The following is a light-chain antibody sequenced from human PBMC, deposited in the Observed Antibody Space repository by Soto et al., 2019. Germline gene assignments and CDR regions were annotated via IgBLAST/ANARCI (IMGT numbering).Light chain of an antibody. V-gene: IGKV3-11*01. CDR1: QSVSNY. CDR3: QQGSNWPQT. Sequence: EIVMTQSPATLSVSPGERATLSCRASQSVSNYLSWYQQKPGQAPRLLMYDSSNRATGIPARFSGSGSGTDFTLTISSLEPEDSAVYYWQQGSNWPQTFGQGTKVDIK. J-gene: IGKJ1*01. CDR2: DSS.